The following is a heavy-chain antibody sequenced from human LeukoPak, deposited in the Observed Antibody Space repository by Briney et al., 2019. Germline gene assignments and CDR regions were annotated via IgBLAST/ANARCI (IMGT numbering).Heavy chain of an antibody. CDR1: GFTVSSNY. D-gene: IGHD4-17*01. CDR2: TFTGGNP. Sequence: GGSLTLSCAASGFTVSSNYMSWVRQAQGKGLEWDSVTFTGGNPYYADSVKGRFTISRDNSKNTLYLQMNSLRAEDTAVYYCARARGVRESPYGFPYYYYGMDVWGQGTTVTVSS. V-gene: IGHV3-66*01. CDR3: ARARGVRESPYGFPYYYYGMDV. J-gene: IGHJ6*02.